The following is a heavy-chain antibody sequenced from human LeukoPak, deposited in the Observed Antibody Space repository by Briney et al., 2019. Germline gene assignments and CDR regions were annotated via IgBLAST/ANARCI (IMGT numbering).Heavy chain of an antibody. J-gene: IGHJ4*02. CDR1: GGSISSYY. Sequence: RSSETLSLTCTVSGGSISSYYWSWIRQPPGKGLELIGDIYYSGSTNYNPSLKSRVTISVDTSKNQFSLRLSSVTAADTAVYYSARLASGSYGPLTPFDYWGQGTLVTVSS. CDR2: IYYSGST. CDR3: ARLASGSYGPLTPFDY. D-gene: IGHD1-26*01. V-gene: IGHV4-59*08.